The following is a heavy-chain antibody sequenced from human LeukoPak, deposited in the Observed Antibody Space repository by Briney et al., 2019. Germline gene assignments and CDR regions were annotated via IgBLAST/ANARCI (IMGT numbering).Heavy chain of an antibody. Sequence: SGTLSLTCAVSGGSISSSNWWSWVRQPPGKGLEWIGEIYHSGSTNYNPSLKSRVTISVDKSKNQFSLKLSSVTAADTAVYYCARDVKGDNGRGFYYYYYMDVWGKGTTVTVSS. CDR1: GGSISSSNW. J-gene: IGHJ6*03. V-gene: IGHV4-4*02. CDR2: IYHSGST. D-gene: IGHD3-16*01. CDR3: ARDVKGDNGRGFYYYYYMDV.